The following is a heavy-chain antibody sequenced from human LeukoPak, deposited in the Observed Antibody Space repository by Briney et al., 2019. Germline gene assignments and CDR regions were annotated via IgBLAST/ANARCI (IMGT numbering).Heavy chain of an antibody. J-gene: IGHJ5*02. D-gene: IGHD3-10*01. Sequence: ASVKVSCKTSGYTFTGYYMHWVRQAPGQGLEWMGWINPNSGGTNYAQKFQGRVTMTRDASISTAYMELSSLRSEDTAVYYCARGLLVRGVIITVFDPWGQGTLVTVSS. V-gene: IGHV1-2*02. CDR1: GYTFTGYY. CDR2: INPNSGGT. CDR3: ARGLLVRGVIITVFDP.